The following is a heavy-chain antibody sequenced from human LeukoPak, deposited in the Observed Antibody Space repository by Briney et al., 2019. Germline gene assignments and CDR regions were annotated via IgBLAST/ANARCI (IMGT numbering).Heavy chain of an antibody. CDR3: ARANSGYYYYYMDV. CDR1: GGSISSSSYY. CDR2: IYYSGST. D-gene: IGHD3-10*01. J-gene: IGHJ6*03. Sequence: SETLSLTCTVSGGSISSSSYYWSWIRQPPGKGLEWIGYIYYSGSTNYNPSLKSRVTISVDTSKNQFSLKLSSVTAADTAVYYCARANSGYYYYYMDVWGKGTTVTISS. V-gene: IGHV4-61*01.